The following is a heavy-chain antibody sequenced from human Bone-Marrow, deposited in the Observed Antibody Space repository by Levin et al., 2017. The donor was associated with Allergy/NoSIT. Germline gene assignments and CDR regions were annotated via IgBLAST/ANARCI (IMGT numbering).Heavy chain of an antibody. CDR1: GGSFSDSY. V-gene: IGHV4-34*01. J-gene: IGHJ6*02. D-gene: IGHD3-9*01. CDR2: IYHSGST. CDR3: ARVRVILAGYYRGSQASYYYGMDV. Sequence: SQTLSLTCAVYGGSFSDSYWSWIRQPPGKGLEWIGEIYHSGSTNNNPSLKSRVTISIDTSKNQFSLNLSSVTAADTAVYYCARVRVILAGYYRGSQASYYYGMDVWGQGTTVTVSS.